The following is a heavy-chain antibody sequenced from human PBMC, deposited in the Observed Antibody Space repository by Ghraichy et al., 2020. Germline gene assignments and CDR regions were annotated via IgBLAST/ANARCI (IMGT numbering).Heavy chain of an antibody. CDR3: AGRRYYGSGSYYNLI. V-gene: IGHV4-34*01. CDR2: INHSGST. CDR1: GGSFSGYY. D-gene: IGHD3-10*01. J-gene: IGHJ3*02. Sequence: SETLSLTCAVYGGSFSGYYWSWIRQPPGKGLEWIGEINHSGSTNYNPSLKSRVTISVDTSKNQFSLKLSSVTAADTAVYYFAGRRYYGSGSYYNLIWGQGTMVTVSS.